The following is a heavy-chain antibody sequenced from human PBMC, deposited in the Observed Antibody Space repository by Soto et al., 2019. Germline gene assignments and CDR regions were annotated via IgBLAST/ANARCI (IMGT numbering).Heavy chain of an antibody. CDR3: ARQLVLAYYGMDV. J-gene: IGHJ6*02. V-gene: IGHV4-30-4*02. Sequence: PSETLSLTCTVSGGSITSDDYFWTWIRQSPGKGLEWIGFIYYSGTYYNPSLESRATISVDTSKNQFSLKLSSVTAADTAVYYCARQLVLAYYGMDVWGQGTTVTVSS. CDR2: IYYSGT. CDR1: GGSITSDDYF. D-gene: IGHD6-6*01.